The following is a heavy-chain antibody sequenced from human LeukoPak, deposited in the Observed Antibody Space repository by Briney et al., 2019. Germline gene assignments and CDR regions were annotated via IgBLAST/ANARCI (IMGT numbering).Heavy chain of an antibody. CDR2: IFVSGNTA. D-gene: IGHD3-10*01. CDR3: ARDLRGRGWYFDL. J-gene: IGHJ2*01. CDR1: GFTFSIAW. V-gene: IGHV3-48*01. Sequence: PGGSLRLSCAASGFTFSIAWMSWVRQAPGKGLEWVSHIFVSGNTAYYADSVKGRFTISRDDAKNSLYLQMNSLRAEDTAVYYCARDLRGRGWYFDLWGRGTLVTVSS.